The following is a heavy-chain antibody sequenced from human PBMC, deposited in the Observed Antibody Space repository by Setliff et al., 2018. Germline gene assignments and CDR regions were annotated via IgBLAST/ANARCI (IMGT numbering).Heavy chain of an antibody. CDR1: EFTFNKYW. Sequence: PGESLKISCAASEFTFNKYWMTWVRQAPGKGLVWVSRIDPYGSFTAYADSVKGRFTISRDNAKDTVYLQMNSLRVDDTAVYYCARGLPGSGYSSGVLDFWGQGTMVTVSS. CDR3: ARGLPGSGYSSGVLDF. CDR2: IDPYGSFT. D-gene: IGHD3-9*01. V-gene: IGHV3-74*01. J-gene: IGHJ4*03.